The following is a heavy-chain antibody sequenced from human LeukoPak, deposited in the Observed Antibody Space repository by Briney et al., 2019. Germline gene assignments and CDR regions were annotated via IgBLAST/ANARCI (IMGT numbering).Heavy chain of an antibody. CDR1: GFTFSSYS. J-gene: IGHJ6*03. V-gene: IGHV3-21*01. CDR2: ISSISNHI. Sequence: GGSLRLSCAASGFTFSSYSMNWVRQAPGRGLEWVSTISSISNHIYYADSVKGRFTISRDNAKNSLYLQMNSLRAEDTAVYFCARGIEDYYYYMDVWGKGTTVTVSS. CDR3: ARGIEDYYYYMDV.